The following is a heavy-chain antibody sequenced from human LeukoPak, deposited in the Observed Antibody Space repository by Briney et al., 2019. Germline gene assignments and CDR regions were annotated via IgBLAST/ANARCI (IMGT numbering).Heavy chain of an antibody. J-gene: IGHJ4*02. V-gene: IGHV3-53*01. CDR2: IYSGGST. Sequence: PGGSLTLSCAASGFTVSSSYMSWVRQAPGKGLEWVSIIYSGGSTYYADSLKGRFTISRDNSKNTLYLQMNSLRAEDTAVYYCARDSAVRWSYWGQGTLVTVS. CDR3: ARDSAVRWSY. CDR1: GFTVSSSY. D-gene: IGHD3-3*01.